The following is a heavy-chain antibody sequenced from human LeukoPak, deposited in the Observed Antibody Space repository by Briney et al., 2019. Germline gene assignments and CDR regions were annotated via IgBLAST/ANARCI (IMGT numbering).Heavy chain of an antibody. CDR3: TKVLRTWYFDL. CDR2: ISTDGVGT. V-gene: IGHV3-23*01. CDR1: GFTFSSYD. J-gene: IGHJ2*01. Sequence: GGSLRLSCAASGFTFSSYDMNWVRQVPGKGLEWVSSISTDGVGTTYADFVKGRCTVSRDSSTNTLYLQMNSLRADDTAIYYCTKVLRTWYFDLWGRGALVTVSS.